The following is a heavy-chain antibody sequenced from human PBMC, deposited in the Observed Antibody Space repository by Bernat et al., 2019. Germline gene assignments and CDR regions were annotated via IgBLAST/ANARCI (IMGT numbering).Heavy chain of an antibody. CDR1: GGSFSGYY. V-gene: IGHV4-34*01. CDR2: INYSGST. Sequence: QVQLQLWGAGLLKPSETLSLTCAVYGGSFSGYYWSWLRQPPGPGLEWIGEINYSGSTNYNPSLKSRVTISVDTSKSQCSLKLSSVTAADTAVYYCAIEYCSGGSCYSNDAFDIWGQGTMVTVSS. J-gene: IGHJ3*02. CDR3: AIEYCSGGSCYSNDAFDI. D-gene: IGHD2-15*01.